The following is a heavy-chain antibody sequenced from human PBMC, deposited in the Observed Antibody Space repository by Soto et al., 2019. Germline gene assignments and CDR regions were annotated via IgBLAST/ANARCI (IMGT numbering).Heavy chain of an antibody. J-gene: IGHJ4*02. CDR1: GGSFSGYS. D-gene: IGHD1-26*01. CDR2: ITHNGGT. CDR3: ARGPYSGGHSDY. V-gene: IGHV4-34*01. Sequence: QVQLQQWGAGLLKPSETLSLTCAVSGGSFSGYSWSWIRQPPGTGLEWIGEITHNGGTNYNPSLKSRVTTTEDTSKKQLSLNLSSVTAADTAVYYCARGPYSGGHSDYWGQGTLVTVSS.